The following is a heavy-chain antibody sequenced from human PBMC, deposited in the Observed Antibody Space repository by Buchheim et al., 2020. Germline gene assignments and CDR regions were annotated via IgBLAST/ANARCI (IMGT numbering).Heavy chain of an antibody. CDR1: GFTFSSYA. J-gene: IGHJ5*02. CDR3: VMVRGGIIGRRRWFDP. V-gene: IGHV3-23*01. CDR2: ISGSGGST. D-gene: IGHD3-10*01. Sequence: EVQLLESGGGLVQPGGSLRLSCAASGFTFSSYAMSWVRQAPGKGLEWVSAISGSGGSTYYADSVKGRFTISSDNSKNTLYLQMNSLRAENTAVDYCVMVRGGIIGRRRWFDPWGQGTL.